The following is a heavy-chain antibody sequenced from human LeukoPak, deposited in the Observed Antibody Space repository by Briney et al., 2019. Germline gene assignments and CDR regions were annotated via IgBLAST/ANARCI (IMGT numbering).Heavy chain of an antibody. D-gene: IGHD2-21*02. CDR1: GYSISSSNY. CDR3: ARVLIVVVTDEYDAFDI. J-gene: IGHJ3*02. Sequence: AETLSLTCAVSGYSISSSNYWGWIRQPPGKGLEWIGNIHHIGNTYYNPSLKNRVTISLDTSKNQFSLKLSSVTAADTAVYYCARVLIVVVTDEYDAFDIWGQGTMVTVSS. V-gene: IGHV4-38-2*01. CDR2: IHHIGNT.